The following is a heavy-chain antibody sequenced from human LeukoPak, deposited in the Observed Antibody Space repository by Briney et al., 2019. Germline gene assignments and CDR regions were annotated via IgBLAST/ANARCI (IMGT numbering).Heavy chain of an antibody. CDR1: GFTFSSYG. J-gene: IGHJ4*02. CDR3: AKARGVGYCSGGSCYEIDY. V-gene: IGHV3-30*02. Sequence: PGGSLGLSCAASGFTFSSYGMHWVRQAPGKGLEWVAFIRYDGSNKYHADSVKGRFTISRDNSKNTLYLQMNSLRAEDTAVYYCAKARGVGYCSGGSCYEIDYWGQGTLVTVSS. D-gene: IGHD2-15*01. CDR2: IRYDGSNK.